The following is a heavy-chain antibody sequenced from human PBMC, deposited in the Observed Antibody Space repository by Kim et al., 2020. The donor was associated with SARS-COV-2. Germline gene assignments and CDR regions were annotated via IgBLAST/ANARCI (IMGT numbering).Heavy chain of an antibody. CDR2: ISYDGSNK. D-gene: IGHD2-2*01. CDR1: GFTFSSYA. J-gene: IGHJ5*02. Sequence: GGSLRLSCAASGFTFSSYAMHWVRQAPGKGLEWVAVISYDGSNKYYADSVKGRFTISRDNSKNTLYLQMNSLRAEDTAVYYCARGPMHCSSTSCDLKGGWFDPWGQGTLVTVSS. V-gene: IGHV3-30-3*01. CDR3: ARGPMHCSSTSCDLKGGWFDP.